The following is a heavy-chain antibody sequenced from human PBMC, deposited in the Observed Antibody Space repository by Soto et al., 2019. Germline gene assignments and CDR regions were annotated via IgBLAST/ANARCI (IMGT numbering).Heavy chain of an antibody. CDR3: ASNPAHSPTIFGVVNSYYYMDV. V-gene: IGHV4-31*03. J-gene: IGHJ6*03. D-gene: IGHD3-3*01. CDR1: GGSISSGGYY. Sequence: SETLSLTCTVSGGSISSGGYYWSWIRQHPGKGLEWIGYIYYSGSTYYNPSLKSRVTISVDTSKNQFSLKLSSVTAADTAVYYCASNPAHSPTIFGVVNSYYYMDVWGKGTTVTVSS. CDR2: IYYSGST.